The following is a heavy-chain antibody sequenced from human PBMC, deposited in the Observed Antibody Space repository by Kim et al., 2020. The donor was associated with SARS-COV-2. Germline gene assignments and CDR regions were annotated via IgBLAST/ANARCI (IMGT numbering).Heavy chain of an antibody. V-gene: IGHV4-31*02. J-gene: IGHJ4*02. Sequence: TYHTPSLKSRVTISVDTSKTQFSLKLSSVTAADTAVYYCARVLTEYYFDYWGQGTLVTVSS. CDR2: T. CDR3: ARVLTEYYFDY.